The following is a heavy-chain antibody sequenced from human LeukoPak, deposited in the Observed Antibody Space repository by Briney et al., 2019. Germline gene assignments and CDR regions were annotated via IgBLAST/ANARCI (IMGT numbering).Heavy chain of an antibody. CDR1: GFTFSSYA. D-gene: IGHD2-15*01. V-gene: IGHV3-33*08. Sequence: PGGSLGLSCAASGFTFSSYAMSWVRQAPGKGLEWVAVIWYDGSNKYYADSVKGRFTISRDNSKNTLYLQMNSLRAEDTAVYYCARKGWSESFDYWGQGTLVTVSS. CDR2: IWYDGSNK. J-gene: IGHJ4*02. CDR3: ARKGWSESFDY.